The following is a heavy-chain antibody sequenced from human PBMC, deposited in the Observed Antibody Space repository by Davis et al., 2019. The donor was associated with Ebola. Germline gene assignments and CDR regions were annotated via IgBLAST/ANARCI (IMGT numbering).Heavy chain of an antibody. CDR2: IYYSGST. CDR3: ARGPKLWLGF. V-gene: IGHV4-59*08. D-gene: IGHD5-18*01. J-gene: IGHJ4*02. Sequence: SETLSLTCTVSGGSISSYYWSWIRQPPGKGLEWIGYIYYSGSTNYNPSLKSRVTISVDTSKNQFSLKLSSVTAADTAVYYCARGPKLWLGFWGQGTLVTVSS. CDR1: GGSISSYY.